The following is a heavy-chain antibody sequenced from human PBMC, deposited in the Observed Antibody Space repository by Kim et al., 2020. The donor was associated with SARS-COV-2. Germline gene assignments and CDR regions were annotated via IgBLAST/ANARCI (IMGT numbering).Heavy chain of an antibody. J-gene: IGHJ4*02. CDR3: ARVKRIAAAVVNFDY. D-gene: IGHD6-13*01. Sequence: PSLTRRVTISVDTSKNHFSLKLSSVTAADTAVYYCARVKRIAAAVVNFDYRGQGTLVTVSS. V-gene: IGHV4-34*01.